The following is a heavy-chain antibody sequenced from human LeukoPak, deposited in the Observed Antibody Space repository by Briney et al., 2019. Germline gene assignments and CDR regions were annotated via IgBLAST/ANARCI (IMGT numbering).Heavy chain of an antibody. D-gene: IGHD2-2*01. V-gene: IGHV3-48*01. CDR2: ISSSSSTI. Sequence: PGGSLRLSCAASGFTFSSYSMNWVRQAPGKGLEWASYISSSSSTIYYADSVKGRFTISRDNAKNSLYLQMNSLRAEDTAVYYCARDAPSYYFDYWGQGTLVTVSS. J-gene: IGHJ4*02. CDR1: GFTFSSYS. CDR3: ARDAPSYYFDY.